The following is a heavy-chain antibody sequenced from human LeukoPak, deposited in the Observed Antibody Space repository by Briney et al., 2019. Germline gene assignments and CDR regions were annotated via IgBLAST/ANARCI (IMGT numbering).Heavy chain of an antibody. CDR1: GFTFSSNF. Sequence: GGSLRLSFAASGFTFSSNFMTWVHQAPGKGLDGVSVIYSGGRTYYAVSVKGRFTISRDNSKNTMYVQMDSLSAEDTGVYYCARVGGRYYNYWGQGTLVTVSS. J-gene: IGHJ4*02. V-gene: IGHV3-66*01. CDR2: IYSGGRT. D-gene: IGHD1-26*01. CDR3: ARVGGRYYNY.